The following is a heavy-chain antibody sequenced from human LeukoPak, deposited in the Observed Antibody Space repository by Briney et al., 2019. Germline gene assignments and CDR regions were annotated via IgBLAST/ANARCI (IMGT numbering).Heavy chain of an antibody. Sequence: ASVKVSCKASGYTFTSYGISWVRQAPGQGLEWMGWISAYNGNTNYAQKLQGRVTMTTDTSTSTAYVELRSLRSDDTAVYYCASFWGEEYSSSSSAFDIWGQGTMVTVSS. CDR3: ASFWGEEYSSSSSAFDI. D-gene: IGHD6-6*01. V-gene: IGHV1-18*01. J-gene: IGHJ3*02. CDR1: GYTFTSYG. CDR2: ISAYNGNT.